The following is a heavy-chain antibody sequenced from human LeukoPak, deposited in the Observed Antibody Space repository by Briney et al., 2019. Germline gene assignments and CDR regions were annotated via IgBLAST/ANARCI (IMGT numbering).Heavy chain of an antibody. CDR3: ARELGGSGSPYNWFDP. CDR1: GGSISSSSYY. D-gene: IGHD3-10*01. Sequence: SETLSLTCTVSGGSISSSSYYWGWIRQPPGKGLEWIGSTYYSGSTYYNPSLKSRVTISVDTSKNQFSLKLSSVTAADTAVYYCARELGGSGSPYNWFDPWGQGTLVTVSS. J-gene: IGHJ5*02. V-gene: IGHV4-39*07. CDR2: TYYSGST.